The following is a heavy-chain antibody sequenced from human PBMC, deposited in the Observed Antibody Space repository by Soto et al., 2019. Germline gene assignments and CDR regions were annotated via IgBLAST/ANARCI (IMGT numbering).Heavy chain of an antibody. J-gene: IGHJ6*02. V-gene: IGHV4-4*02. CDR2: IYHSGST. CDR3: ARVSGSYYYGMDV. Sequence: SATLSLTCAVSGGSISSSNCWSWVRQPPGKGMKWIGEIYHSGSTNFNPSLKSRDTKSVDKSKNQFSLKLNSVTAADTAVYYCARVSGSYYYGMDVWGQGTTVT. CDR1: GGSISSSNC.